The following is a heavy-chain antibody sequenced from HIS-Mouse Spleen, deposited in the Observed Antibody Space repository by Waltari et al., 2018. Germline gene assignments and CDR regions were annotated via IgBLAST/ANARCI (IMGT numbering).Heavy chain of an antibody. CDR3: AREIPYSSSWYDWYFDL. V-gene: IGHV4-39*07. CDR1: GGSISSSSHY. Sequence: QLQLQESGPGLVKPSETLSLTGTVPGGSISSSSHYWGWIRQTPGKGLELIRSIYDSGSPYYNPSLKRRVTISVDTSKNQFSLKLSSVTAADTAVYYCAREIPYSSSWYDWYFDLWGRGTLVTVSS. D-gene: IGHD6-13*01. J-gene: IGHJ2*01. CDR2: IYDSGSP.